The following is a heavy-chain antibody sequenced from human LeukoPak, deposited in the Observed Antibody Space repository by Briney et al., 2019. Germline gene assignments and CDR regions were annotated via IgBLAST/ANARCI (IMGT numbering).Heavy chain of an antibody. CDR1: GGSISSSNYY. V-gene: IGHV4-39*01. Sequence: PSETLSLTCTVSGGSISSSNYYWGWIRQPPGKGLEWLGSIYYSGITYYNPSLKSRVTISVETSNNQFSLKLSSVTAADTAMYYCARLLIYCSSTSCHFDYWGQGTLVTVSS. D-gene: IGHD2-2*01. CDR2: IYYSGIT. CDR3: ARLLIYCSSTSCHFDY. J-gene: IGHJ4*02.